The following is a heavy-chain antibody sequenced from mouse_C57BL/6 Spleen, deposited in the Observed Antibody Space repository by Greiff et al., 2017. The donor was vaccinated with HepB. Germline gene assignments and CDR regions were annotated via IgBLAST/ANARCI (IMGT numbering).Heavy chain of an antibody. CDR2: IYPGDGDT. CDR3: ARDGFYCDYDGALFAY. V-gene: IGHV1-82*01. Sequence: QVQLQQSGPELVKPGASVKISCKASGYAFSSSWMNWVKQRPGKGLEWIGRIYPGDGDTNYNGKFKGKATLTADKSSSTAYMQLSSLTSEDSAVYFCARDGFYCDYDGALFAYWGQGTLVTVSA. J-gene: IGHJ3*01. D-gene: IGHD2-4*01. CDR1: GYAFSSSW.